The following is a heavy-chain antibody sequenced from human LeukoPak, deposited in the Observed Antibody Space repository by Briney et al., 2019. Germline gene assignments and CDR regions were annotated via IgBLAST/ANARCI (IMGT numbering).Heavy chain of an antibody. Sequence: PGGSQRLSCAASGFTFSSYGMHWVRQAPGKGLEWVAFIRYDGSNKYYADSVKGRFTISRDNSKNTLYLQMNSLRAEDTAVYYCAKAPSPYDSSGYYYNNWFDPWGQGTLVTVSS. J-gene: IGHJ5*02. CDR3: AKAPSPYDSSGYYYNNWFDP. CDR1: GFTFSSYG. D-gene: IGHD3-22*01. V-gene: IGHV3-30*02. CDR2: IRYDGSNK.